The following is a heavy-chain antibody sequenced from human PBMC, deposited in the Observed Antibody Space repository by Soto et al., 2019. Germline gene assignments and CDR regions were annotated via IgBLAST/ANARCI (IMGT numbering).Heavy chain of an antibody. CDR2: ISYDGSNK. CDR1: GFTFSSYA. D-gene: IGHD6-19*01. J-gene: IGHJ3*02. Sequence: QVQLVESGGGVVQPGRSLRLSCAASGFTFSSYAMHWVRQAPGKGLEWVAVISYDGSNKYYADSVKGRFTISRDNSKNTRYLQMNSLRTEDTAVYSCARAKSGWWKEAFEIWGQGTMVTVSS. CDR3: ARAKSGWWKEAFEI. V-gene: IGHV3-30-3*01.